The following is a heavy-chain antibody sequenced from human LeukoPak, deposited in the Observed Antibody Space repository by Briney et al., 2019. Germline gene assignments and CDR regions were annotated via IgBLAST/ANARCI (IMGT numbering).Heavy chain of an antibody. CDR3: AKDPNPKIAAADPYYFDY. CDR2: ISWNSGSI. CDR1: GFAFEDYA. D-gene: IGHD6-13*01. V-gene: IGHV3-9*01. Sequence: GGSLRLSCAVSGFAFEDYAMHWVRQAPGKGLEWVSGISWNSGSIGYADSVKGRFTISRDNAKNSLCLQMNSLRAEDTALYYCAKDPNPKIAAADPYYFDYWGQGTLVTVSS. J-gene: IGHJ4*02.